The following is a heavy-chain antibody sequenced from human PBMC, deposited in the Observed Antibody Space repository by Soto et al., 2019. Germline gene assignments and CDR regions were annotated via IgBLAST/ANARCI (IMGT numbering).Heavy chain of an antibody. CDR3: ATGDAVFDN. CDR1: GFTFSRYW. J-gene: IGHJ4*02. D-gene: IGHD4-17*01. V-gene: IGHV3-7*01. CDR2: IKQDGSEK. Sequence: EVHLVESGGGLVQPGGSLRLSCAASGFTFSRYWMNWVRQAPGKGLEWVANIKQDGSEKYYVDSLKGRLTISRDNAKNSLYLQINSLRAEDTAVYYCATGDAVFDNWGQGTLVTVSS.